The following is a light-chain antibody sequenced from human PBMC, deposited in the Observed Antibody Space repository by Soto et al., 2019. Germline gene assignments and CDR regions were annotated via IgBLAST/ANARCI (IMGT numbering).Light chain of an antibody. CDR2: RNN. J-gene: IGLJ1*01. CDR1: SSNIGSNY. Sequence: QSVLTQPPSASGTPGQRVTISCSGSSSNIGSNYVYWYQQLPGTAPKLLIYRNNQRPSGVPDRFSGSKSGTSASLAISGLLSEDEADYYCAAWDDSLSAYVFGTGTKLTVL. CDR3: AAWDDSLSAYV. V-gene: IGLV1-47*01.